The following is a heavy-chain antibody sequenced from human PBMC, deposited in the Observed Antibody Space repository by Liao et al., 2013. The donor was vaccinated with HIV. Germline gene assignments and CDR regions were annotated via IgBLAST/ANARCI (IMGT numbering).Heavy chain of an antibody. CDR2: LPTGGSA. J-gene: IGHJ5*02. Sequence: QLQLQESGPGLVKPSETLSLTCAVSGGSINNHYWNWIRQPAGKGLEWIGRLPTGGSATYNPSLKSRVTMSVDTSKNQFSLNLNSVTAADTAVYFCARGVPPDTWGQGTLVTVSS. D-gene: IGHD5/OR15-5a*01. CDR1: GGSINNHY. CDR3: ARGVPPDT. V-gene: IGHV4-4*07.